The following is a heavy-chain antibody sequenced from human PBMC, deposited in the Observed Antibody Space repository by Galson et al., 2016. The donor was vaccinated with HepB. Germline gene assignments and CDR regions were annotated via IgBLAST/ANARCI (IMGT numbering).Heavy chain of an antibody. CDR1: GFTFSNYG. CDR3: FYGDRHSSDY. J-gene: IGHJ4*02. CDR2: ISYNGNTK. Sequence: SLRLSCAASGFTFSNYGMHWVRQSPDKGLEWVAVISYNGNTKFYADSVKGRFTISRDNSKNTLFLQMNSLRAEDTALYCCFYGDRHSSDYWGQGTLVTVSS. V-gene: IGHV3-30*03. D-gene: IGHD4-17*01.